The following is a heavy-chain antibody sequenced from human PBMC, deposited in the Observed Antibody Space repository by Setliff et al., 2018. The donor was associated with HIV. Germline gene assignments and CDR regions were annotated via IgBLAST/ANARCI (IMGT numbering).Heavy chain of an antibody. CDR1: GLTFNRYW. D-gene: IGHD4-17*01. CDR2: TKYDGSEN. J-gene: IGHJ4*02. Sequence: PGGSLRLSCVASGLTFNRYWMSWVRQAPGKGLEWVSNTKYDGSENYYVDSVKGRFIASTDNAKNSLYLQMDSLRAEDTAVYYCARGAYGYYFDYWGQGALVTVSS. CDR3: ARGAYGYYFDY. V-gene: IGHV3-7*01.